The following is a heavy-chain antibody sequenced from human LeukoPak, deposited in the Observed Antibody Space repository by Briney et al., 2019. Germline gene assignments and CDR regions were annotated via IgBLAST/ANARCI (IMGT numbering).Heavy chain of an antibody. J-gene: IGHJ4*02. D-gene: IGHD2-15*01. CDR1: GFTFSSYA. Sequence: PGGSLRLSCAASGFTFSSYAMSWDRQAPGKGLEWVSAISGSGGSTYYADSVKGRFTISRDNSKNTLHPQMNSLRAEDTAVYYCAKDTWVAATPAFDYWGQGTLVTVSS. CDR3: AKDTWVAATPAFDY. CDR2: ISGSGGST. V-gene: IGHV3-23*01.